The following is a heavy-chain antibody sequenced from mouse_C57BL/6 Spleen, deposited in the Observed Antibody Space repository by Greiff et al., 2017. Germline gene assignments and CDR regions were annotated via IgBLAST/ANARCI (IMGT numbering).Heavy chain of an antibody. D-gene: IGHD1-1*02. V-gene: IGHV1-26*01. CDR2: INPNNGGT. Sequence: EVQLQQSGPELVKPGASVKISCKASGYTFTDYYMNWVKQSHGKSLEWIGDINPNNGGTSYNQKFKGKATLTVDKSSSTAYMELRSLASEDSAVYYCARRVGDYAMDYWGQGTSVTVSS. CDR1: GYTFTDYY. CDR3: ARRVGDYAMDY. J-gene: IGHJ4*01.